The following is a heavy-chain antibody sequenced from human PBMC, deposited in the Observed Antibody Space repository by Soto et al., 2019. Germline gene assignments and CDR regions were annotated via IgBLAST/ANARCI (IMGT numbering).Heavy chain of an antibody. CDR2: ISYDGSNK. V-gene: IGHV3-30-3*01. CDR3: ARDFEGATSDY. J-gene: IGHJ4*02. Sequence: PGGSLRLSCAASGFTFSSYAMHWVRQAPGKGLEWVAVISYDGSNKYYADSVKGRFTISRDNSKNTLYLQMNSLRAEDTAVYYCARDFEGATSDYWGQGTLVTVSS. CDR1: GFTFSSYA. D-gene: IGHD1-26*01.